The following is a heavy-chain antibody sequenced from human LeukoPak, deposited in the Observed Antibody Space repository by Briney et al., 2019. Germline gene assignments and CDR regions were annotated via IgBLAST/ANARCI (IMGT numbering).Heavy chain of an antibody. CDR1: GLTFSSYG. CDR2: IWYDGSNK. CDR3: ARGDSTFSFDY. D-gene: IGHD2-2*01. Sequence: GGSLRLSCAASGLTFSSYGMHWVRQAPGKGLEWVAVIWYDGSNKYYADSVKGRFTISRDNSKNTLYLQMNSLRAEDTAVYYCARGDSTFSFDYWGQGTLVTVSS. V-gene: IGHV3-33*01. J-gene: IGHJ4*02.